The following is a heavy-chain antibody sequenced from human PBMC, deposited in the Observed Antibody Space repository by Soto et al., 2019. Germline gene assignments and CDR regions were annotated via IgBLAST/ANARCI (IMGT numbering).Heavy chain of an antibody. CDR3: AHRGFVIGDFDY. CDR1: GFSLSTKGVS. CDR2: IYWDDDK. J-gene: IGHJ4*02. D-gene: IGHD3-10*01. V-gene: IGHV2-5*02. Sequence: QITLKESGPTLVKPTQTLTLTCTFSGFSLSTKGVSVGWIRQPPGKALEWLALIYWDDDKRYSPSLKSRLTITKDTSKTPVVLTLTNMDPVDTATYYCAHRGFVIGDFDYWGQGTLVTVSS.